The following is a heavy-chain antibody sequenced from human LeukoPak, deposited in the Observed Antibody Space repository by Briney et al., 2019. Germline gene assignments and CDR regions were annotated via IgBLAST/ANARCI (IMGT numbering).Heavy chain of an antibody. J-gene: IGHJ3*02. Sequence: SETLSLTCTVSGGPINKYYWSWIRQPAGKGLEWIGRIYTRGSTNYNPSLKSRVTMSVDTSKNQFSLKLSSVTAADTAVYYCARGRYCSADICSGGDAFDIWGQGTMISVSS. CDR2: IYTRGST. D-gene: IGHD2-15*01. CDR3: ARGRYCSADICSGGDAFDI. V-gene: IGHV4-4*07. CDR1: GGPINKYY.